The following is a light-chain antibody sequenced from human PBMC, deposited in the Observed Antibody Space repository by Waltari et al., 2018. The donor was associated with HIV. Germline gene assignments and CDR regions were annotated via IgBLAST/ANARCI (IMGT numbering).Light chain of an antibody. CDR2: DAS. CDR1: QSISTS. V-gene: IGKV1-39*01. J-gene: IGKJ2*01. CDR3: QQSYSTPGYT. Sequence: DIQMTQSPSSLSASVGDRVTITCRASQSISTSLNWYQQKPGKAPKLLIYDASSLQSGVPSRFSGSGSGTDFTLTISSLQPEDFATYYCQQSYSTPGYTFGQGTKLEIK.